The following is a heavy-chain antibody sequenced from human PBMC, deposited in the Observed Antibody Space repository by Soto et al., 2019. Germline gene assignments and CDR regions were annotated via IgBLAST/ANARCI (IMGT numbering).Heavy chain of an antibody. J-gene: IGHJ5*02. CDR1: DGSNNNYY. CDR3: AGCHLTASGKGCWFDP. CDR2: IYYSGSS. D-gene: IGHD6-13*01. Sequence: QVQLQESGPGLVKPSETLSLTCTVSDGSNNNYYWSWIRQPPGKGLEWVGYIYYSGSSNYNPSLKSRVTISLDTSKNQFSLNLRSVTASDTAVYFCAGCHLTASGKGCWFDPWGQGTLVTVSS. V-gene: IGHV4-59*01.